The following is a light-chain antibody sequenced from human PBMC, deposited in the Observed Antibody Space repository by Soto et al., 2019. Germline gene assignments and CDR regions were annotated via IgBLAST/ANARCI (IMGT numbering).Light chain of an antibody. Sequence: QSVLTQSPSVSGTPGQRVTMSCSGSTSNIGNNPVNWYQQSPGTAPKLLMYDNDHRPSGVADRFSGSKSGTSASLAISGLQSEDETEYYCATWDDTVSGYVFGTGTKVTVL. CDR1: TSNIGNNP. J-gene: IGLJ1*01. V-gene: IGLV1-44*01. CDR3: ATWDDTVSGYV. CDR2: DND.